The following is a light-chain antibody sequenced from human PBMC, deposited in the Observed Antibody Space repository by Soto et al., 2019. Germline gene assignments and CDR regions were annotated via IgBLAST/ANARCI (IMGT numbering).Light chain of an antibody. J-gene: IGKJ2*01. Sequence: EVVMTQSPGTLSLSPGERATLSCRASQSVSNNYLAWYQQRPGHAPRLLIYGAYKRATGIPDKFSGSGSGTDFTLSVNRLEPEDVAVYYCQQYGSTPYTFGQGTKLEIE. V-gene: IGKV3-20*01. CDR1: QSVSNNY. CDR2: GAY. CDR3: QQYGSTPYT.